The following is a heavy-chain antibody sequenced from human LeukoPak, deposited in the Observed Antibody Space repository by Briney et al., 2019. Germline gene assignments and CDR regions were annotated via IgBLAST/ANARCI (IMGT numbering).Heavy chain of an antibody. V-gene: IGHV3-21*01. J-gene: IGHJ4*02. CDR2: ISSSSNNI. CDR1: GFAFSTYT. Sequence: GGSLRLSCAASGFAFSTYTMNWVRQAPGKGLEWVSSISSSSNNINYADSVKGRFTISRDNAMNSVHLQMNSLRVEDTAVYYCARGYQRPDYWGQGTLITVSS. CDR3: ARGYQRPDY. D-gene: IGHD2-2*01.